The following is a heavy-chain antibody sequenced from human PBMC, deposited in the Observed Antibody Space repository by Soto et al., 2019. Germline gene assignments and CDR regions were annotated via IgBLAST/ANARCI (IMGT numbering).Heavy chain of an antibody. CDR2: FSADNGNT. CDR1: GYTFTSLG. Sequence: QVQLVQSGAEAKKPGAAVKVSCKASGYTFTSLGISWVRQAPGQGLEWMGWFSADNGNTNYGQKLQGRVTMTTDTSTSTVYMELRSLRSDDTAVYYCARAKVGGYYFDYWGQGTLVTVSS. V-gene: IGHV1-18*01. D-gene: IGHD2-15*01. CDR3: ARAKVGGYYFDY. J-gene: IGHJ4*02.